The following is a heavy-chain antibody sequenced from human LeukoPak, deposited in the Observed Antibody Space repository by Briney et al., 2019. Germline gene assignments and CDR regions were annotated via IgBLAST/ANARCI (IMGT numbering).Heavy chain of an antibody. J-gene: IGHJ6*03. V-gene: IGHV3-23*01. Sequence: GGSLRLSCAASGFIFSSYAMSWVRQAPGKGLEWVSYGGSGGSTYYADSVKGRFTVSRDNSKSTLYLQMNSLTAEDTAVYYCAKMRGQYYHSYYMAAWGKGTTVTVSS. CDR1: GFIFSSYA. CDR2: GGSGGST. CDR3: AKMRGQYYHSYYMAA.